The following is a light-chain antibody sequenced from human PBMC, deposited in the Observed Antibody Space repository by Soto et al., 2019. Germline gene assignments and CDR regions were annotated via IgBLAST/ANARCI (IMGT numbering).Light chain of an antibody. CDR1: SSDVCGYNF. J-gene: IGLJ1*01. CDR2: DFS. V-gene: IGLV2-14*01. Sequence: QSVLTQPASVSGSPGQSITISCTGTSSDVCGYNFVSWYQQHPGIAPKLMIYDFSDRPSGVSNRFSGSKSGNTASLTISGLQAEDEADYYCSSYRSSSTLYVFGTGTRSPS. CDR3: SSYRSSSTLYV.